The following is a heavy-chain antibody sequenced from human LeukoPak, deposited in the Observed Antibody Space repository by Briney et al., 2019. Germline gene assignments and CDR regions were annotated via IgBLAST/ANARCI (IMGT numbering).Heavy chain of an antibody. CDR1: GFTFSNYA. Sequence: GGSLRLSRAASGFTFSNYAMNWVRQAPGKGLEWVSAISDSGVSTYYADSVKGRFTISRDNSKNTLYLQMNSLRAEDTAVYYCAKAVSSWWHFDYWGQGTLVTVSS. CDR2: ISDSGVST. CDR3: AKAVSSWWHFDY. V-gene: IGHV3-23*01. D-gene: IGHD6-13*01. J-gene: IGHJ4*02.